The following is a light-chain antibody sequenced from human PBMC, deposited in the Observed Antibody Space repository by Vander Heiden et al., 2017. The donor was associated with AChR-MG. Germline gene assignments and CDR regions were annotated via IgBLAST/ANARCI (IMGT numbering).Light chain of an antibody. CDR3: QHCYTSPRT. CDR2: AAS. Sequence: AIRITHSPSSLSASTGDRVTITCRASQVINSYLAWYQQKPGRAPKLLIYAASTLQGGVPSSFSGSGSEAEYTLTISSLQSEDFATYYCQHCYTSPRTFGQGTKVEIK. J-gene: IGKJ1*01. CDR1: QVINSY. V-gene: IGKV1-8*01.